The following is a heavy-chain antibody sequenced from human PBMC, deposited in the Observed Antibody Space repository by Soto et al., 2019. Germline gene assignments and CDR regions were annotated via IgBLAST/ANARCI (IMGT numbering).Heavy chain of an antibody. J-gene: IGHJ5*02. CDR2: IIPFLGIT. D-gene: IGHD2-2*01. CDR1: GGTFSSYT. CDR3: ARVSCSSADCSLAADQ. V-gene: IGHV1-69*02. Sequence: QVQLVQSGAEVKKPGSSVKVSCKASGGTFSSYTIVRVRQAPGQGLEWMGRIIPFLGITNYPQKFQARVTITADTSTGTAYMELSSLRSDDTAIYYCARVSCSSADCSLAADQWAQGILVTVSS.